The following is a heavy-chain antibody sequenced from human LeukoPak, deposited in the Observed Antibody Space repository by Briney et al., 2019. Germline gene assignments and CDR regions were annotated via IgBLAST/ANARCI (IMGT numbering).Heavy chain of an antibody. CDR1: GYSFTTYW. J-gene: IGHJ3*02. Sequence: GESLKISCKGSGYSFTTYWIGWVRQMPGKGLEWMGIIYPGDSDTRYSPSFQGQVTISADKSISTAYLQWSSLKASDSAMYYCARSWNYYDSSGYHDAFDIWGQGTTVTVSS. V-gene: IGHV5-51*01. D-gene: IGHD3-22*01. CDR3: ARSWNYYDSSGYHDAFDI. CDR2: IYPGDSDT.